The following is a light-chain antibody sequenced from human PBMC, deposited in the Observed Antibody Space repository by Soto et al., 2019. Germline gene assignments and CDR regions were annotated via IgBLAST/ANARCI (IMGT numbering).Light chain of an antibody. Sequence: EIVLTQSPGTMSLSPGERATLSCRASQSVSSSYLAWYPQKPGQAPRRRIYVASSSATGIPDRFSGSGSGTDFTLTISRLEREDFAVYYCQQYGSSPFTLGPGTKVDI. CDR3: QQYGSSPFT. CDR1: QSVSSSY. J-gene: IGKJ3*01. V-gene: IGKV3-20*01. CDR2: VAS.